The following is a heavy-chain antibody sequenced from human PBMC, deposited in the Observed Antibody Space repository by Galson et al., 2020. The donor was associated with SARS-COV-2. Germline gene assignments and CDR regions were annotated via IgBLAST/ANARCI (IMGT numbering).Heavy chain of an antibody. Sequence: PGGSLRLSCAASGFTFRSYWMSWVRQAPGKGLEWMANIKQDGSDRYYVDSVKGRFTISIDNAKNSLYLQMNSLRAEDTAVYYCARDQDGYNDFWGQGTLVTVSS. J-gene: IGHJ4*02. CDR2: IKQDGSDR. V-gene: IGHV3-7*01. CDR3: ARDQDGYNDF. CDR1: GFTFRSYW. D-gene: IGHD5-12*01.